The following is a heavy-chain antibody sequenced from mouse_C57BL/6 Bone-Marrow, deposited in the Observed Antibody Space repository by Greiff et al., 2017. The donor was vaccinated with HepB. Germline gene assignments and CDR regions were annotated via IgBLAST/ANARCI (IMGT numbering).Heavy chain of an antibody. Sequence: EVKLMESGGGLVQPGGSLKLSCAASGFTFSDYGMAWVRQAPRKGPDWVAFISNLAYSIYYADTVTGRFTISRENAKNTLYLEMSSLRSEDTAMYYCARMTTVGYFDVWGTGTTVTVSS. CDR2: ISNLAYSI. CDR3: ARMTTVGYFDV. V-gene: IGHV5-15*01. CDR1: GFTFSDYG. J-gene: IGHJ1*03. D-gene: IGHD1-1*01.